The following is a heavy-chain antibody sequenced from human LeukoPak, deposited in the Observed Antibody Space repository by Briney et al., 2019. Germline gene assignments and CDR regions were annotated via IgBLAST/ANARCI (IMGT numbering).Heavy chain of an antibody. J-gene: IGHJ4*02. CDR1: GYTFNIYL. CDR3: ARIWAEFQLVSDF. Sequence: GASVTVSFKSSGYTFNIYLISWVRQVPGQGLEWMGWISVHNGNTDYAQKFKDRATLTTDTSTSTACMELRSLTSDDTAVYYCARIWAEFQLVSDFWGQGTLITVSP. CDR2: ISVHNGNT. V-gene: IGHV1-18*01. D-gene: IGHD3-10*01.